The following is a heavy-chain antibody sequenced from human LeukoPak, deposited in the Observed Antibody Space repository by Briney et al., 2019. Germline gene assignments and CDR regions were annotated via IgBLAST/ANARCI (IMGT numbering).Heavy chain of an antibody. CDR2: LSDSGGST. Sequence: GGSLRLSCAASGFTFSSYAMSWVRQAPGKGLEWVSGLSDSGGSTYYADSVKGRFTISRDNSKNTLYLQMNSLRVEDTAVYYCAKASRATLTTVINWFDPWGQGTPVTVPS. D-gene: IGHD4-11*01. V-gene: IGHV3-23*01. CDR3: AKASRATLTTVINWFDP. CDR1: GFTFSSYA. J-gene: IGHJ5*02.